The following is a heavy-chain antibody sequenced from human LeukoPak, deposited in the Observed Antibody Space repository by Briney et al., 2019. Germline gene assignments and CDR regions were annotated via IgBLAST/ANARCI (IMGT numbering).Heavy chain of an antibody. CDR2: ISTSEIT. CDR1: GGSLSSGGDC. V-gene: IGHV4-61*02. D-gene: IGHD5-18*01. J-gene: IGHJ5*02. CDR3: ARDLYGYSWFDP. Sequence: SETLSLTCTVSGGSLSSGGDCWDWIRHPAGKGLEWIGRISTSEITNYNPSLKSRVTISVHTSKNQFSLKLSSMTAADTALYYCARDLYGYSWFDPSGEGTPVTVSS.